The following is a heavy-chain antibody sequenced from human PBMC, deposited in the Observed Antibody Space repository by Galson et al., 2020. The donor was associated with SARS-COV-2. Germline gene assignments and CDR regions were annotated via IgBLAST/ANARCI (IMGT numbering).Heavy chain of an antibody. J-gene: IGHJ4*02. CDR1: GFSFPYSW. CDR3: VADISEAGYGEIDY. CDR2: IKSKTSGGTA. Sequence: GGSLRLSCAASGFSFPYSWMSWVRQAPGKGLELIALIKSKTSGGTANYSAPVTGRFTISRDDSINTVYLEMHSLKTEDTGVYYCVADISEAGYGEIDYWAQGTLVSVSS. V-gene: IGHV3-15*01. D-gene: IGHD6-19*01.